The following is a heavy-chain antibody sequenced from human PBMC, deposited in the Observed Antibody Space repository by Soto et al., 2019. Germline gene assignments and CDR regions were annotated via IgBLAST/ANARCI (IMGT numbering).Heavy chain of an antibody. Sequence: GGSLRLSCAASGFTFSSYGMHWVRQAPGKGLEWVAVISYDGSNKYYADSVKGRFTISRDNSKNTLYLQMNSLRAEDTAVYYCAKPLDFFLTGYYTDAFDTWGQGTMVTVSS. CDR3: AKPLDFFLTGYYTDAFDT. J-gene: IGHJ3*02. D-gene: IGHD3-9*01. V-gene: IGHV3-30*18. CDR1: GFTFSSYG. CDR2: ISYDGSNK.